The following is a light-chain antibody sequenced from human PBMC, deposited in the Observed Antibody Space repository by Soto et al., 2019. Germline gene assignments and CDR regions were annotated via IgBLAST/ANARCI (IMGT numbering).Light chain of an antibody. Sequence: EIVLTQSPATLSLSPGERATLSCRASQSVSSYLAWYQQKPGQAPRLLIYDASNRATGIPARFSGSGSGTDFTLTISSLEPEDFAVYYCRQRSVWYTFGQGTKLEIK. J-gene: IGKJ2*01. CDR3: RQRSVWYT. V-gene: IGKV3-11*01. CDR1: QSVSSY. CDR2: DAS.